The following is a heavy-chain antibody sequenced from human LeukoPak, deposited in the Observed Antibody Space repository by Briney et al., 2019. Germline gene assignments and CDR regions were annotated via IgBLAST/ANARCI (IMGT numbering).Heavy chain of an antibody. V-gene: IGHV1-69*04. CDR3: ARGKYQLPRVAFAY. D-gene: IGHD2-2*01. J-gene: IGHJ4*02. Sequence: SVKVSCKASGGTFSSYAISWVRQAPGQGLEWMGRIIPILGIANYAQKFQGRVTITADKSTSTAYMELSSLRSEDTAVYYCARGKYQLPRVAFAYWGQGTLVNVSS. CDR1: GGTFSSYA. CDR2: IIPILGIA.